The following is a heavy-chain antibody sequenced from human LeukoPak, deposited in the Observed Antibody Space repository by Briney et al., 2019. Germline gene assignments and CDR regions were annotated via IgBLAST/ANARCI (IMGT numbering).Heavy chain of an antibody. D-gene: IGHD2-2*01. Sequence: PGGSLRLSCAASGFTFSNYWMTWVRQAPGKGLEWVATIKQDGSEKYYVDSVKGRFTISRDNAKNSLYLQMNSLRAEDTAVYYCARARYCSSTRCYSSYNYGMDVWGQGTTVNVSS. CDR2: IKQDGSEK. J-gene: IGHJ6*02. CDR1: GFTFSNYW. V-gene: IGHV3-7*01. CDR3: ARARYCSSTRCYSSYNYGMDV.